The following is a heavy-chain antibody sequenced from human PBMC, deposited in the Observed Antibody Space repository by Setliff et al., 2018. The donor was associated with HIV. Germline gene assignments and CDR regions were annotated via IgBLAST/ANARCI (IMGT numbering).Heavy chain of an antibody. Sequence: PGGSLRLSCAASGLTVSRNYMTWVRQAPGKGLEWVSVIYSGGNTYYADSVKGRFTISRDNSKNILYLQMNSLRVEDSAVYYCAKTVALLRAARLDLDYWGQGTLVTVSS. J-gene: IGHJ4*02. CDR2: IYSGGNT. CDR3: AKTVALLRAARLDLDY. CDR1: GLTVSRNY. V-gene: IGHV3-53*01. D-gene: IGHD6-6*01.